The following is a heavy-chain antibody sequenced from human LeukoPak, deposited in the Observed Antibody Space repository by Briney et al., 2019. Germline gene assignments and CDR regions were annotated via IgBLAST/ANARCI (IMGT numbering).Heavy chain of an antibody. D-gene: IGHD3-10*01. CDR2: IYTSGST. V-gene: IGHV4-61*02. CDR3: ARVGWFGELSTTD. Sequence: SQTLSLTCTVSGGSISSGSYYWSWIRQPAGKGLEWIGRIYTSGSTNYNPSLKSRVTISVDTSKNQFSLKLSSVTAADTAVYYCARVGWFGELSTTDWGQGTLVTVSS. J-gene: IGHJ4*02. CDR1: GGSISSGSYY.